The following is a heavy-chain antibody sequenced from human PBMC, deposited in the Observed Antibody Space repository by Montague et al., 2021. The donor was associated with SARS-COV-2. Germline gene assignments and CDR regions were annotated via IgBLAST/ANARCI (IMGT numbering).Heavy chain of an antibody. D-gene: IGHD3-10*01. CDR3: AHSNGGSGSYLYFDY. Sequence: VKPTQTLTLTCTFSGFSLSTSGVGVGWIRQPPGKALEWLALIYGDDDERYSPSLKSRLTITKDTSKNQVVLTMTNMDPVDTATFYCAHSNGGSGSYLYFDYWGQGTLVTVSS. CDR1: GFSLSTSGVG. CDR2: IYGDDDE. J-gene: IGHJ4*02. V-gene: IGHV2-5*02.